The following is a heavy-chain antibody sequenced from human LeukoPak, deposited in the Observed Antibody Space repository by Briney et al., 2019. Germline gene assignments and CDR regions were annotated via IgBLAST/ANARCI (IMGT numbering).Heavy chain of an antibody. CDR3: ARVLVRGVIATAGY. D-gene: IGHD3-10*01. CDR2: IYTSGST. V-gene: IGHV4-4*07. Sequence: PSETLSLTCTVSGGSISSYYWSWIRQPAGKGLEWIGRIYTSGSTNYNPSLKSRVTMSVDTSKNQFSLKLSSVTAADTAVYYCARVLVRGVIATAGYWGQGTLVTVSS. J-gene: IGHJ4*02. CDR1: GGSISSYY.